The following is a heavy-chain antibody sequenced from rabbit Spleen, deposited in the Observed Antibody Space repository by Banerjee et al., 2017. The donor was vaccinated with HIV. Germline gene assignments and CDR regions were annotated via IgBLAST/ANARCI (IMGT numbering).Heavy chain of an antibody. CDR2: SYAGSSGST. CDR3: ARDTGTSFSTYGMDL. V-gene: IGHV1S40*01. D-gene: IGHD7-1*01. Sequence: QSLEESGGGLVKPGASLTLTCKASGSSFNSGYDMCWVRQTPGKGLEWIACSYAGSSGSTYSAIWAKGRFTISKTSSTTVTLQMTSLTAADTATYFCARDTGTSFSTYGMDLWAQGPSSPS. CDR1: GSSFNSGYD. J-gene: IGHJ6*01.